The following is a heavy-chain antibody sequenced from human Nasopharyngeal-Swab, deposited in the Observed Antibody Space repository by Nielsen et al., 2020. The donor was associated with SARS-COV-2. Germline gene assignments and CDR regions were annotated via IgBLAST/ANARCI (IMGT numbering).Heavy chain of an antibody. D-gene: IGHD5-18*01. CDR2: IKQDGSEK. V-gene: IGHV3-7*01. CDR3: ARGGGGGYSYGSYYYYGMDV. CDR1: GFTFSSYW. J-gene: IGHJ6*02. Sequence: GGSLRLSCAASGFTFSSYWMSWVRQAPGKGLEWVANIKQDGSEKYYVDSVKGRFTISRDNAKNSLYLQMNSLRAEDTAVYYCARGGGGGYSYGSYYYYGMDVWGQGTTVTVSS.